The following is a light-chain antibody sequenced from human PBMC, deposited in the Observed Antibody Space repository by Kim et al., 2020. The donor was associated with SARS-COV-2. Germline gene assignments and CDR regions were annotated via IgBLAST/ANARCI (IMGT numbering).Light chain of an antibody. V-gene: IGLV2-14*03. CDR2: GVS. CDR3: SSYTSGSTHYV. Sequence: SFTVSTPETRKADGGNNYVSWYQQHPEKAPKRMVYGVSNRPSSVLTGFSGYTSANTASLLISGLQAEDEDDYYCSSYTSGSTHYVFGTGTKVTVL. J-gene: IGLJ1*01. CDR1: RKADGGNNY.